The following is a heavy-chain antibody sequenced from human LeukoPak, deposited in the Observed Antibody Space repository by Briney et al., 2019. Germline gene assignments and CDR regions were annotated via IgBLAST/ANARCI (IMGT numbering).Heavy chain of an antibody. Sequence: GGSLRLSCAASGFTFSSYAMSWVRQAPGKGLEWVSAISGSGGSTYYADSVKGRFTISRDNSKNTLYLQMNSLRAEDTAVYYCAKDPSSASSWHYYGIDYFDYWGQGTLVTVSS. CDR2: ISGSGGST. V-gene: IGHV3-23*01. J-gene: IGHJ4*02. D-gene: IGHD6-13*01. CDR1: GFTFSSYA. CDR3: AKDPSSASSWHYYGIDYFDY.